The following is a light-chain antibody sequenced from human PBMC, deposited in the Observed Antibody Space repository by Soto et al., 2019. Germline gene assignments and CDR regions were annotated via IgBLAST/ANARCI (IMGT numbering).Light chain of an antibody. J-gene: IGKJ1*01. Sequence: ERVMTQSPATLSVSSGEGITLSCRASQSVKNHLAWYQHKPGQSPRLLIYDASTRATGVPARFSAGGSGTEFTLVISSLQSEDAAVYYCQEYNAWPPGTFGQGTKVDIK. CDR1: QSVKNH. V-gene: IGKV3D-15*01. CDR3: QEYNAWPPGT. CDR2: DAS.